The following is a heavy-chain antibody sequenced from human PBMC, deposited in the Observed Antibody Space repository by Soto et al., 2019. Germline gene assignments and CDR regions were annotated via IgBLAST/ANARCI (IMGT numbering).Heavy chain of an antibody. D-gene: IGHD1-1*01. CDR3: RGLHSXPTRRSSDL. V-gene: IGHV4-61*08. J-gene: IGHJ2*01. CDR1: AGTVRPSEYY. Sequence: SQELSDSYTVSAGTVRPSEYYGCCLRHPPGKGLEWIGYIYYSGSTKYNPSLKSRVTISVDTSKNQFSLKLSSVTSAVTAVYYHRGLHSXPTRRSSDL. CDR2: IYYSGST.